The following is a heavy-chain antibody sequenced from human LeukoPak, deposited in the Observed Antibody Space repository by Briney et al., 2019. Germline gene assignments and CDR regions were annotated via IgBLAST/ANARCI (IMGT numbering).Heavy chain of an antibody. CDR3: ASGITMIAY. CDR1: GYTFTDYY. Sequence: ASVTVSFTASGYTFTDYYMHWVRQAPGQGLECMGWINPNSAGTNYSQKFQGMVTITRDTSISTAYMELSRLRSDDTAVYYCASGITMIAYWGQGTLVTVSA. V-gene: IGHV1-2*02. D-gene: IGHD3-22*01. CDR2: INPNSAGT. J-gene: IGHJ4*02.